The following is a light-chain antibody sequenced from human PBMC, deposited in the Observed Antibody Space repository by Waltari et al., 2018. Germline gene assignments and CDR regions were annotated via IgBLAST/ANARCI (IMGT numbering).Light chain of an antibody. CDR2: YVT. Sequence: QSALTQPASVSGSPGQPITISCTGTSSDVGGFNYVSWFQQHPGKAPKLIIFYVTNRPSGVSNRFSGSKSGHTASLTISGLQADDEAHYFCNSYSDSNSLVVFGGGTRLTVL. J-gene: IGLJ2*01. CDR1: SSDVGGFNY. V-gene: IGLV2-14*03. CDR3: NSYSDSNSLVV.